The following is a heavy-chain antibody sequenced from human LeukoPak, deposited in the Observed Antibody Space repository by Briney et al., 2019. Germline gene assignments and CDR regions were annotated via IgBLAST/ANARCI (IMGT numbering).Heavy chain of an antibody. Sequence: SLTLSLTCTVSGGSISSGGYYWSWIRQHPGKGLEWIGYIYYSGSTYYNPSLKSRVTISVDTSKNQFSLKLSSVTAADTAVYYCARFITVVRGVIIMVFDYWGQGTLVTVSS. D-gene: IGHD3-10*01. CDR2: IYYSGST. CDR3: ARFITVVRGVIIMVFDY. CDR1: GGSISSGGYY. V-gene: IGHV4-31*03. J-gene: IGHJ4*02.